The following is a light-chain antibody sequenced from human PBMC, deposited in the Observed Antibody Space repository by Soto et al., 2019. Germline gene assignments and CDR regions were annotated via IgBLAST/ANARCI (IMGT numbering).Light chain of an antibody. Sequence: SVGDIVTITCRASQGISSSLAWFQQKPGKAPKTLIYAASSLHSGVPSRFSGSGSGTDFTLTISSLQPADFATYYCQHYNGYPQIFGQGTRLEI. CDR1: QGISSS. CDR3: QHYNGYPQI. J-gene: IGKJ5*01. CDR2: AAS. V-gene: IGKV1-16*01.